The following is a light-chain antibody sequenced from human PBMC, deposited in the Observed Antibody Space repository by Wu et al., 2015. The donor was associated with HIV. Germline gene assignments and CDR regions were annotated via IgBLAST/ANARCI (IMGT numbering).Light chain of an antibody. CDR3: QQYGGSPFT. V-gene: IGKV3-20*01. Sequence: EIVLTQSPGTLSLSPGERATLSCRASQSVSSSYLAWYQQKPGQAPRLLIYGASSRATAIPERFTGSGSGTDFTLTISRLEPEDFAVYYCQQYGGSPFTFGQGTRLDIK. J-gene: IGKJ5*01. CDR1: QSVSSSY. CDR2: GAS.